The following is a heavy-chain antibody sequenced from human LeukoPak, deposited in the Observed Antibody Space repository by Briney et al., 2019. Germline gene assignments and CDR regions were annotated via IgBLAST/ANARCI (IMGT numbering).Heavy chain of an antibody. CDR3: ARAGVRGVITYYYYYHYMDV. J-gene: IGHJ6*03. D-gene: IGHD3-10*01. CDR1: GYTFTSYG. Sequence: ASVKVSCKASGYTFTSYGISWVRQAPGQGLEWMGWISAYNGNTNYAQKLQGRVTMITDTSTSTAYMELRSLRSDDTAVYYCARAGVRGVITYYYYYHYMDVWGKGTTVTISS. CDR2: ISAYNGNT. V-gene: IGHV1-18*01.